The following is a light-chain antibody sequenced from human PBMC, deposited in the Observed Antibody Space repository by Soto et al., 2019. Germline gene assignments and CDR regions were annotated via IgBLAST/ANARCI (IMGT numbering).Light chain of an antibody. CDR3: QQRSNWPAT. Sequence: LLTQSPATLSLSPGERVTLSCRASQSISSYLAWYQQKPGQPSRLLIYDASNRATGIPARFSGSGSGTDFTLTISSLEPEDFAIYFCQQRSNWPATFGGGTKVEIK. CDR1: QSISSY. V-gene: IGKV3-11*01. CDR2: DAS. J-gene: IGKJ4*01.